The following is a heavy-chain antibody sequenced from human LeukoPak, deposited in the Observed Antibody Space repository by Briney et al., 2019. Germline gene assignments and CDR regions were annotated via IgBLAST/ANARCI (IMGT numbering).Heavy chain of an antibody. CDR2: MNPNSGNT. CDR1: GYTFTSYD. CDR3: ARGWSINDAFDI. Sequence: ASVKVSCKASGYTFTSYDINWVRQATGQGLEWMGWMNPNSGNTGYAQKFQGRVTMTRNTSISTAYMELSSLRSEGTAVYYCARGWSINDAFDIWGQGTMVTVSS. J-gene: IGHJ3*02. V-gene: IGHV1-8*01. D-gene: IGHD2-15*01.